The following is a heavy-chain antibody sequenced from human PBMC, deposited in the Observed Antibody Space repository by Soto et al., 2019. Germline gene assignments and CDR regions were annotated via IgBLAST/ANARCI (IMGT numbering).Heavy chain of an antibody. D-gene: IGHD5-18*01. J-gene: IGHJ4*02. V-gene: IGHV3-23*01. CDR1: GFTFSSYA. CDR2: ISGSGGST. CDR3: AKDPPSGYTDGYRGGYFDY. Sequence: EVQLLESGGGLVQPGGSLRLSCAASGFTFSSYAMSWVRQAPGKGLEWVSAISGSGGSTYYADSVKGRFTISRDNSKNTRYLQMNSLRAEDTAVYYCAKDPPSGYTDGYRGGYFDYWGQGTLVTVST.